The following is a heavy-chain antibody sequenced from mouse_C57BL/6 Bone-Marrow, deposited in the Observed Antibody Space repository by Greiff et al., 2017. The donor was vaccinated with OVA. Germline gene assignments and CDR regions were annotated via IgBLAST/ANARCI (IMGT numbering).Heavy chain of an antibody. CDR3: ASAYCYGSSPDY. Sequence: QVQLQQPGAELVKPGASVKVSCKASGYTFTSYWMHWVKQRPGQGLEWIGMIHPNSGSTNYNEKFKSKATLTVDKSSSTAYMQLSRLTSEDSAVNDWASAYCYGSSPDYWGQGTTLTVSS. D-gene: IGHD1-1*01. J-gene: IGHJ2*01. CDR1: GYTFTSYW. V-gene: IGHV1-64*01. CDR2: IHPNSGST.